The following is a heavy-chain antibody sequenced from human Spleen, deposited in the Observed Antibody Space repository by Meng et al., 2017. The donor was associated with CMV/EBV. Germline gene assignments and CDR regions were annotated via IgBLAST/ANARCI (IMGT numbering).Heavy chain of an antibody. CDR3: VRDQGGESMIAVLIERFGMDV. CDR2: ISYDGSNK. V-gene: IGHV3-30*04. D-gene: IGHD3-22*01. CDR1: GFTFNTYA. J-gene: IGHJ6*02. Sequence: GGSLRLSCAASGFTFNTYAMHWVRQAPGKGLEWVAVISYDGSNKYTADSVQGRLTISRDNSKNNLYRQMNSLTVEDTAVYYCVRDQGGESMIAVLIERFGMDVWGQGTTVTVSS.